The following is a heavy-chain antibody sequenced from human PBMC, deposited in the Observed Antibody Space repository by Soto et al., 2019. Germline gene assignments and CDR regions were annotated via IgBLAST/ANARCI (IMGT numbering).Heavy chain of an antibody. Sequence: SQTLSLTCAISGDSVSSNSAAWNWIRQSPSRGFEWLGRTYYRSKWYNDYAVSVKSRITINPDTSKNQFSLQLNSVTPEDTAVYYCARDIVVVPAADDAFDIWGQGTMVTVPS. D-gene: IGHD2-2*01. CDR2: TYYRSKWYN. CDR3: ARDIVVVPAADDAFDI. CDR1: GDSVSSNSAA. V-gene: IGHV6-1*01. J-gene: IGHJ3*02.